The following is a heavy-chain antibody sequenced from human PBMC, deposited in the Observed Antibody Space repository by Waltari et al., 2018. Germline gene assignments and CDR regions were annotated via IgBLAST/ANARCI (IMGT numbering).Heavy chain of an antibody. D-gene: IGHD3-22*01. CDR1: GFTFRTYS. J-gene: IGHJ3*01. V-gene: IGHV3-48*04. Sequence: EAQLVESGGGLVQPGASLRLSCAASGFTFRTYSLNWVRQAPGKGLEWVSYISSSGSTINYADPVKGRFTISRDNAKNSLDLQMNSLRAEDTAVYYCARDLPNYYDTSGDYLNAFDVWGQGTMVTVSS. CDR2: ISSSGSTI. CDR3: ARDLPNYYDTSGDYLNAFDV.